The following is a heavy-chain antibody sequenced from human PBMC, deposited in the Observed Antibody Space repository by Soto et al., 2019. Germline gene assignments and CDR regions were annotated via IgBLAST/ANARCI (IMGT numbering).Heavy chain of an antibody. CDR1: GFTFSSYW. J-gene: IGHJ6*03. Sequence: GSLRLSCAASGFTFSSYWMSWVRQAPGKGLEWVANIKQDGSEKYYVDSVKGRFTISRDNAKNSLYLQMNSLRAEDTAVYYCARVDIVVVVAAPSHYYYMDVWGKGTTVTVSS. V-gene: IGHV3-7*01. CDR2: IKQDGSEK. CDR3: ARVDIVVVVAAPSHYYYMDV. D-gene: IGHD2-15*01.